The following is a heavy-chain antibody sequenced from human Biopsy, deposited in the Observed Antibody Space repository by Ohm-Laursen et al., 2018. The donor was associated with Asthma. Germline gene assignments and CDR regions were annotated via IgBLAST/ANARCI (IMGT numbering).Heavy chain of an antibody. CDR3: ARGYSGSDRIVYYYSGLEV. CDR1: GDSFSNYA. D-gene: IGHD5-12*01. CDR2: LIPVLGTP. J-gene: IGHJ6*02. V-gene: IGHV1-69*01. Sequence: GSSVKVSCKASGDSFSNYAISWVRQAPGQGLEWMGGLIPVLGTPDHAQMFEGRVTITADESTSTAYMELGSLSSEDTAVYYCARGYSGSDRIVYYYSGLEVWGQGTTVTASS.